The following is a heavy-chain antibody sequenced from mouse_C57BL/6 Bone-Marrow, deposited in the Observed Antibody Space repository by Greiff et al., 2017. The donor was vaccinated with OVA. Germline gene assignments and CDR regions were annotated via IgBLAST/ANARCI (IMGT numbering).Heavy chain of an antibody. CDR3: AHYGSRLYLHY. Sequence: VQLQQPGAELVRPGTSVKLSCKASGYTFTNYWMHWVKKRPGQGLEWIGVIAPSDSYINYNQKFKGRATLTVDTSSSTAYMHLSSLTSEDSAVYYCAHYGSRLYLHYWGQGTSLTVSS. V-gene: IGHV1-59*01. D-gene: IGHD1-1*01. CDR2: IAPSDSYI. CDR1: GYTFTNYW. J-gene: IGHJ2*02.